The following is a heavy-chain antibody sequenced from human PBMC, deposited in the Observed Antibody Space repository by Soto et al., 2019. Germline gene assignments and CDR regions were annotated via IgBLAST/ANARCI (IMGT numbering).Heavy chain of an antibody. CDR1: GGSISSSNW. Sequence: QVQLQESGPGLVKPSGTLSLTCAVSGGSISSSNWWSWVRQPPGKGLEWIGEIYHSGSTNYNPSLKNRVTISVDKSKNQFSLKLSSVTAADTAVYYCARLSTYYYDSSGYFHFDYWGQGTLVTVSS. CDR3: ARLSTYYYDSSGYFHFDY. D-gene: IGHD3-22*01. J-gene: IGHJ4*02. V-gene: IGHV4-4*02. CDR2: IYHSGST.